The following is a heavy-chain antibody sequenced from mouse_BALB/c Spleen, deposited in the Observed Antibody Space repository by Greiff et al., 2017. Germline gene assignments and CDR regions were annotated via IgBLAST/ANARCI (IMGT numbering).Heavy chain of an antibody. CDR2: INPYNGAT. D-gene: IGHD2-14*01. V-gene: IGHV1-26*01. Sequence: VQLQQSGPELVKPGASVKISCKASGYSFTGYYMHWVKQSHVKSLEWIGRINPYNGATSYNQNFKDKASLTVDKSSSTAYMELHSLTSEDSAVYYCARRDYRSLYAMDYWGQGTSVTVSS. CDR1: GYSFTGYY. CDR3: ARRDYRSLYAMDY. J-gene: IGHJ4*01.